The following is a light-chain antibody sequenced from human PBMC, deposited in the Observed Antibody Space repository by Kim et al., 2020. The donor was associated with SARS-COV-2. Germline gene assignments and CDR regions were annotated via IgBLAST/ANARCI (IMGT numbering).Light chain of an antibody. J-gene: IGLJ2*01. CDR1: RSNIGTDT. CDR2: SDN. CDR3: AGWDDSLNVVV. V-gene: IGLV1-44*01. Sequence: ELTQPPSASGTPGQRVTISCSGSRSNIGTDTINWYQQLPGTAPKLLISSDNQRPSGVPDRFSGSKSGTSASLAISGLQSEDEAHYYCAGWDDSLNVVVFGGGTKVTVL.